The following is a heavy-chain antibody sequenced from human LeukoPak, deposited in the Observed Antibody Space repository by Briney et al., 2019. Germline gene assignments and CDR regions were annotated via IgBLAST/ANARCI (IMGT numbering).Heavy chain of an antibody. J-gene: IGHJ4*02. Sequence: VASVKVSCKASGYTFTGYYMHWVRQAPGQGLEWMGWINPNSGGTNYAQKFQGRVTMTRDTSISTAYMGLSRLRSDDTAVYYCARVPRLVLRYFDWLLPFDYWGQGTLVTVSS. D-gene: IGHD3-9*01. V-gene: IGHV1-2*02. CDR3: ARVPRLVLRYFDWLLPFDY. CDR1: GYTFTGYY. CDR2: INPNSGGT.